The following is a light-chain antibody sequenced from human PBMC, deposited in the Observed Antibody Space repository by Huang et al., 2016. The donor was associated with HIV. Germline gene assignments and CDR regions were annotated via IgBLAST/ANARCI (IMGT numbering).Light chain of an antibody. J-gene: IGKJ3*01. CDR3: QQTTSFPFT. CDR1: QGITSW. Sequence: DIQMPQSPSSVSASVGDRVTITCRASQGITSWLAWYQQKPGKAPKLLIYPASSLQRGVPSRFSGSGSGTDFTLTLSSLQPGDSATYYCQQTTSFPFTFGPGTKVDIK. V-gene: IGKV1-12*01. CDR2: PAS.